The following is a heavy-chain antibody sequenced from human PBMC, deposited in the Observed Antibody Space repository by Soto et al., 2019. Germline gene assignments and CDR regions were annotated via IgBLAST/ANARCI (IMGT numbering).Heavy chain of an antibody. CDR3: TTDSHFTMKLVRFDY. CDR2: IKSKIDGGTT. J-gene: IGHJ4*01. D-gene: IGHD3-22*01. CDR1: GFTFSSYL. V-gene: IGHV3-15*01. Sequence: GGSLRLSCAASGFTFSSYLMSWVRQAPGKGLEWVGRIKSKIDGGTTDFAAPVKGRFAISRDDSRNMVYFQMNSLEIEDTAVYYCTTDSHFTMKLVRFDYWGLGTLVTVSS.